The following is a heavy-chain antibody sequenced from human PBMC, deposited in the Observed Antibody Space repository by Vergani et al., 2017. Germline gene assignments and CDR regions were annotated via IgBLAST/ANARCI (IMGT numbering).Heavy chain of an antibody. CDR1: GYTFTGYY. CDR2: INPNSGGT. D-gene: IGHD4-11*01. Sequence: QVQLVQSGAEVKKPGASVKVSCKASGYTFTGYYMHWVRQAPGQGLEWMGWINPNSGGTNYAQKFQGRVTMTRDTSISTAYMELSRLRSDDTAVYYCARDRGDYSNYWVSGYFDYWGQGTLVTVSS. CDR3: ARDRGDYSNYWVSGYFDY. J-gene: IGHJ4*02. V-gene: IGHV1-2*02.